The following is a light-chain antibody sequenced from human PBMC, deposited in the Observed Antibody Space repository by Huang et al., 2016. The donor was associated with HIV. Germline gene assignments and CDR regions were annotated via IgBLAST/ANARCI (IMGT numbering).Light chain of an antibody. V-gene: IGKV3-20*01. Sequence: EIVLTQSPGTLSLSPGESAIVSCRASQSLNKAFLAWYRQRPGQAPQLLVYDASSRAPYIPDRFVCRGSGTDFVLTINGLDPEDFGVYFCHHYGATQWAFGQGTRVEVK. CDR3: HHYGATQWA. CDR1: QSLNKAF. J-gene: IGKJ1*01. CDR2: DAS.